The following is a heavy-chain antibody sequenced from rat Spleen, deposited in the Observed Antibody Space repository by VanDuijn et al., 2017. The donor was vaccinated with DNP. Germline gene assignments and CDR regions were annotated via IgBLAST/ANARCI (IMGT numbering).Heavy chain of an antibody. Sequence: QVQLKESGPGLVQPSQTLSLTCTVSGFSLSSYGVSWVRQPPGKGLEWIAAISSGGSTYYNSALKSRLSISRDTTKSQVFLKMNSMQTEDTATYYCARFRDYVMDAWGQGASVTVSS. V-gene: IGHV2S8*01. J-gene: IGHJ4*01. CDR3: ARFRDYVMDA. D-gene: IGHD1-4*01. CDR1: GFSLSSYG. CDR2: ISSGGST.